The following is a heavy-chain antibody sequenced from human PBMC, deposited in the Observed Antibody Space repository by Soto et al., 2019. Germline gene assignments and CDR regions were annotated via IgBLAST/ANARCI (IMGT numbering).Heavy chain of an antibody. J-gene: IGHJ4*02. D-gene: IGHD1-26*01. V-gene: IGHV3-15*07. CDR1: SFTFSNAW. CDR2: IKSKTDGGTT. Sequence: GGSLRLSCAASSFTFSNAWTNLVRQAPGKGLEWVGRIKSKTDGGTTDYAAPVKGRFTISRDDSKNTLYLQMNSLKTEDTAVYYCTTETPSGSYSAFGYWGQGTLVTVSS. CDR3: TTETPSGSYSAFGY.